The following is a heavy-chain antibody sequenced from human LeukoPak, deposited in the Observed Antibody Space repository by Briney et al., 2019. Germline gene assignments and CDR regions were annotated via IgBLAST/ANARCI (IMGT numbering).Heavy chain of an antibody. J-gene: IGHJ3*02. CDR3: ARRSVLGYCSSTSCYQVNAFDI. Sequence: SETLSLTCTVSGGSISSSSYYWGWIRQPPGKGLEWIGSIYYSGSTYYNPSLKSRVTISVDTSKNQFSLKLSSVTAADTAVYYCARRSVLGYCSSTSCYQVNAFDIWGQGTMVTVSS. D-gene: IGHD2-2*01. CDR2: IYYSGST. CDR1: GGSISSSSYY. V-gene: IGHV4-39*01.